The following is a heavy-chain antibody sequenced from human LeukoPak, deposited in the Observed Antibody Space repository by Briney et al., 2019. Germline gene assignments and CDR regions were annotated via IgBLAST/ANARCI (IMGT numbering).Heavy chain of an antibody. CDR2: IGAYNGDT. Sequence: GASVKVSCKPSGYTFTSFGISWVRQAPGQGLEWMGWIGAYNGDTNYAQKFQGRVTMTTDTSTSTAYMDLRSLRSDDTAVYYCTRDHCRGDNCPSFDYWGQGTLLTVSS. CDR3: TRDHCRGDNCPSFDY. J-gene: IGHJ4*02. V-gene: IGHV1-18*04. D-gene: IGHD2-15*01. CDR1: GYTFTSFG.